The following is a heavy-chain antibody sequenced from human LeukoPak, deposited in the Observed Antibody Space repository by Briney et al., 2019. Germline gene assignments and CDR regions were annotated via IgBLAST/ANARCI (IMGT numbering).Heavy chain of an antibody. CDR1: GFTFSSYA. CDR3: ARARGWGSGWFFFCDY. CDR2: ISYDGSNK. D-gene: IGHD6-19*01. Sequence: PGGSLRLSCAASGFTFSSYAMHWVPQAPGKGLEWVAVISYDGSNKNYADSVKGRFTISRDNSKNTLYLQMNSLRAEDTAVYYCARARGWGSGWFFFCDYWGQGTLVTVSS. V-gene: IGHV3-30-3*01. J-gene: IGHJ4*02.